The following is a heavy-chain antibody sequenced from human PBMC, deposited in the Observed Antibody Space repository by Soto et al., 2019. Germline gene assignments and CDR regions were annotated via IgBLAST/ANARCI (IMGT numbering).Heavy chain of an antibody. Sequence: ASVKVSCKASGYTFTSYGISWVPQAPGQGLEWMGWISAYNGNTNYAQKLQGRVTMTTDTSTSTAYMELRSLRSDDTAVYYCARGLKYYYDSSGYYYWALGHAFDIWGQGTMVTVSS. V-gene: IGHV1-18*01. CDR1: GYTFTSYG. J-gene: IGHJ3*02. CDR3: ARGLKYYYDSSGYYYWALGHAFDI. CDR2: ISAYNGNT. D-gene: IGHD3-22*01.